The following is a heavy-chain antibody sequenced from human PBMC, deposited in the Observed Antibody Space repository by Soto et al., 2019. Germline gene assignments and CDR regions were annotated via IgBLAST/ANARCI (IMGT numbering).Heavy chain of an antibody. J-gene: IGHJ4*01. CDR2: IIPIFASA. Sequence: QVQLVQSGAEVKKPGSSVKVSCKASGGTFNNYVISWVRQAPGQGLEWMGAIIPIFASASYAQNFQGRLTITADESTSSSYMELNSVISEDTAMYYCAAYYGSGSFPNWGPGTLVTVSS. CDR1: GGTFNNYV. D-gene: IGHD3-10*01. V-gene: IGHV1-69*01. CDR3: AAYYGSGSFPN.